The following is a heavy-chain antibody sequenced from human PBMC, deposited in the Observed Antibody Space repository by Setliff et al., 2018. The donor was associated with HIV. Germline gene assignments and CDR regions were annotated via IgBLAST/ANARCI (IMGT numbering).Heavy chain of an antibody. Sequence: PGGSLRLSCAASGFTFSSYAMHWVRQAPGKGLDWVAVISYDVSNKYYADSVKGRLTMSRDNAKNSLYLQMNSLRAEDTAVYYCARDRGSYYVFDYWGQGTLVTVSS. V-gene: IGHV3-30*04. CDR1: GFTFSSYA. D-gene: IGHD1-26*01. CDR2: ISYDVSNK. CDR3: ARDRGSYYVFDY. J-gene: IGHJ4*02.